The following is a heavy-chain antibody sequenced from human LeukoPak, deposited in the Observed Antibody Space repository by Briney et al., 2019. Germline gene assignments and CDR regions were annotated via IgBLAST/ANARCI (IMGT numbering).Heavy chain of an antibody. V-gene: IGHV4-34*01. CDR3: ARTQYCSSTSCYYYYYYYMDV. Sequence: PSETLSLTCAVYGGSLSDYYWSWIRQSPGKGLEWIGEISHRGRTYYNLSLKSRVTISVDTSKNQFSLKLSSVTAADTAVYYCARTQYCSSTSCYYYYYYYMDVWGKGTTVTISS. J-gene: IGHJ6*03. CDR2: ISHRGRT. CDR1: GGSLSDYY. D-gene: IGHD2-2*01.